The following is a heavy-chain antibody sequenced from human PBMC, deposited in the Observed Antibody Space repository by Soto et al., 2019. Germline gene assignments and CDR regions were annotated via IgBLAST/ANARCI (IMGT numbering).Heavy chain of an antibody. CDR2: IYWDDDK. Sequence: QITLNESGPAVVKPAETLTLTCTFSGFSLTTSGVGVGWIRQSPGKAPDWLALIYWDDDKRYSASLKSRLTITKATSKNPVALTMARVDSADTATYSCAHRILRMLFILVTTTAIYFDFWGQGTPV. V-gene: IGHV2-5*02. J-gene: IGHJ4*02. CDR1: GFSLTTSGVG. D-gene: IGHD5-12*01. CDR3: AHRILRMLFILVTTTAIYFDF.